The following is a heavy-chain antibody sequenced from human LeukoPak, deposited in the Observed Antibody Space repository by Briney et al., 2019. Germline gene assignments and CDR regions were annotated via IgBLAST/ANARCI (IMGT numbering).Heavy chain of an antibody. CDR1: GFTFSSYV. CDR3: AREHSGYDFPGRDYYYMDV. CDR2: ISSTSRSYI. D-gene: IGHD5-12*01. Sequence: PGGSLRLSCAASGFTFSSYVLHWVRQAPGKGLEWVSSISSTSRSYIYYADSVKGRFTISRDNAENSLYLQMNSLRAEDTAVYYCAREHSGYDFPGRDYYYMDVWGKGTTVTVSS. V-gene: IGHV3-21*01. J-gene: IGHJ6*03.